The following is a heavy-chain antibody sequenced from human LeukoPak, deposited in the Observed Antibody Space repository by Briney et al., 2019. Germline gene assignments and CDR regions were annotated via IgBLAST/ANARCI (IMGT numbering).Heavy chain of an antibody. CDR1: GFSFSSYW. Sequence: GGSLRLSCAVSGFSFSSYWVHWVRQAPGKGLVWVSRFNGDGSTTTCADSVKGRFTISRDNAKNTLYLQMNSLRAEDTAVYYCARSSSSGYDYFDYWGQGTLVTVSS. V-gene: IGHV3-74*01. CDR3: ARSSSSGYDYFDY. J-gene: IGHJ4*02. D-gene: IGHD6-6*01. CDR2: FNGDGSTT.